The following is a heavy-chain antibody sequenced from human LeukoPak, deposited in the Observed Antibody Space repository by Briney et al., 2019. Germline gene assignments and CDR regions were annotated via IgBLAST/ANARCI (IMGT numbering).Heavy chain of an antibody. D-gene: IGHD5-12*01. J-gene: IGHJ4*02. CDR3: ARDSGYSGYDRTNDY. Sequence: PGGSLRLSCAASGFTFSSYGMHWVRQAPGKGLEWVAFIRYDGSNKYYADSVKGRFTISRDNSKNTLYLQMNSLRAEDTAVYYCARDSGYSGYDRTNDYWGQGTLVTVSS. V-gene: IGHV3-30*02. CDR1: GFTFSSYG. CDR2: IRYDGSNK.